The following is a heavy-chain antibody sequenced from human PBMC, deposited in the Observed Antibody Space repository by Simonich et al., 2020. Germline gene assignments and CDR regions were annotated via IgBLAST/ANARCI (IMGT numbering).Heavy chain of an antibody. V-gene: IGHV3-48*03. Sequence: EVQLVESGGGLVQPGGSLRLSCAASGFTFRSYERNWVRQAPRRGLWGVSYIRSIGSTKYYADSVKGRFTISRDNAKNSLYLQMNSLRAEDTAVYYCARHYYGDYYFDYWGQGTLVTVSS. CDR2: IRSIGSTK. CDR1: GFTFRSYE. CDR3: ARHYYGDYYFDY. J-gene: IGHJ4*02. D-gene: IGHD4-17*01.